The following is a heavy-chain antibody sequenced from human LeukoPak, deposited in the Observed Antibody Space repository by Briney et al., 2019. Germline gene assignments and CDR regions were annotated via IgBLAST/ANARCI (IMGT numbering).Heavy chain of an antibody. D-gene: IGHD6-19*01. CDR1: GFIFSIFA. CDR2: VSDSSGST. V-gene: IGHV3-23*01. CDR3: AKGGIAVSSP. Sequence: GGSLRLSCEASGFIFSIFAMSWVRQAPGKGLEWVSTVSDSSGSTYYADSVKGRFTISRDNSKNTLYLQMHSLRADDTAVYYCAKGGIAVSSPWGQGTLVTVSS. J-gene: IGHJ5*02.